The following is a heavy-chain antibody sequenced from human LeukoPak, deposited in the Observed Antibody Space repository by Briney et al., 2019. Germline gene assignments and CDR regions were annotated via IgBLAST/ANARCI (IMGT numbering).Heavy chain of an antibody. CDR2: IRYDGSNK. Sequence: PGGSLRLSCAASGFTFSSYGMHWVRQAPGKGLEWVAFIRYDGSNKYYADSVKGRFTISRDNSKNKLYLQMNSLRAEDTAVYYCAKDERAYYYYYMDVWGKGTTVTVSS. CDR1: GFTFSSYG. D-gene: IGHD1-1*01. J-gene: IGHJ6*03. CDR3: AKDERAYYYYYMDV. V-gene: IGHV3-30*02.